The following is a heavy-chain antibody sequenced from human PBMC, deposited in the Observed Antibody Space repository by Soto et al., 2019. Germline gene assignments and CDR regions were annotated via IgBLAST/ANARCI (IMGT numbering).Heavy chain of an antibody. CDR3: ARARTVAVSGRTGGYYYYAMDP. CDR2: VIPRFGTT. Sequence: QVQLEQSGAEVKRPGSSVKVSCRASGGTFTSYSINWVRRAPGQGPEWMGAVIPRFGTTTYAQRFEGRVTVIADASTSTVFMEMSGLRSEDTAVYFCARARTVAVSGRTGGYYYYAMDPWGQGTAVTVSS. D-gene: IGHD6-19*01. CDR1: GGTFTSYS. V-gene: IGHV1-69*01. J-gene: IGHJ6*02.